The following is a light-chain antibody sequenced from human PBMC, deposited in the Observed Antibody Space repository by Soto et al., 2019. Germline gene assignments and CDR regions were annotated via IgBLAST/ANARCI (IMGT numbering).Light chain of an antibody. J-gene: IGLJ2*01. V-gene: IGLV2-14*03. CDR1: SSDVGVYNY. CDR2: DVT. Sequence: QSALTQPASVSGSPGQSITISCTGTSSDVGVYNYVSWYQQHPGKAPKLMIFDVTNRPSGISNRFSGSKFGNTASLTISGLQAEDEADYYCSSHTTSSTLVFGGGTKVTVL. CDR3: SSHTTSSTLV.